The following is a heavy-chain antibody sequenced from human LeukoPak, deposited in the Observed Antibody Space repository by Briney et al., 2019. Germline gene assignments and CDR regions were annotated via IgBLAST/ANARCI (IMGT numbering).Heavy chain of an antibody. CDR3: ASLRRVVRGPNDY. D-gene: IGHD3-3*01. CDR2: INHSGST. Sequence: TSETLSLARAVYCGSFSGYYWSWIRPPPGKGLGWIGEINHSGSTNYNPSLKSRVTISVDTSKNQFCLKLSSVTAADTAVYYCASLRRVVRGPNDYWGQGTLVTVSS. CDR1: CGSFSGYY. V-gene: IGHV4-34*01. J-gene: IGHJ4*02.